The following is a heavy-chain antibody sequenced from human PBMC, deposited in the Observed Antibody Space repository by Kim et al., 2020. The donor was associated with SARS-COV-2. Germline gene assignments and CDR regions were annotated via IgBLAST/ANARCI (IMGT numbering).Heavy chain of an antibody. D-gene: IGHD3-3*01. CDR1: GGSISSYY. CDR2: IYYSGST. J-gene: IGHJ2*01. V-gene: IGHV4-59*01. Sequence: SETLSLTCTVSGGSISSYYWCWIRQHPGKGLEWIGYIYYSGSTNYNHSLKSRVTISVDTSKNQFSLKLSSVPAADTAVYYCARDHREWLQYTANWYFDLWGRGTLVTVSS. CDR3: ARDHREWLQYTANWYFDL.